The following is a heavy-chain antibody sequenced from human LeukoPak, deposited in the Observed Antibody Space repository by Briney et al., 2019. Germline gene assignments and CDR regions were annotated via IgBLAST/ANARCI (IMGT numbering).Heavy chain of an antibody. CDR1: GVSIGSYF. J-gene: IGHJ4*01. V-gene: IGHV4-59*08. D-gene: IGHD2-15*01. CDR2: IDNRGST. Sequence: SETLSLTCTVSGVSIGSYFWSWIRQPPGKGLEWIGYIDNRGSTNYNPSLKSRVTISVDTSKNQFSLKLNSVTAADTAVYYCARGGSYTPYWGQGRLATVSS. CDR3: ARGGSYTPY.